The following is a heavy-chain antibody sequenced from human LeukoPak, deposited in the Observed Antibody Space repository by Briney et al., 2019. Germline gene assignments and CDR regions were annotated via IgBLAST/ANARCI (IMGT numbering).Heavy chain of an antibody. CDR3: ARVTSRLGWFDP. CDR2: ISHSGST. J-gene: IGHJ5*02. Sequence: SETLSLTCTVSGGSISSSSYYWGWIRQPPGKWLEWIGSISHSGSTYYKPSLKSRVTISVDTSKNQFSLKLRSVTAADTAVYYCARVTSRLGWFDPWGQGTLVTVSS. V-gene: IGHV4-39*07. CDR1: GGSISSSSYY. D-gene: IGHD1-14*01.